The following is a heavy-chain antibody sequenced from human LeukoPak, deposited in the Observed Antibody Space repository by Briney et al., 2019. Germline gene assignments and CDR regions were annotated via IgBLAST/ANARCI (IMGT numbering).Heavy chain of an antibody. CDR3: AKGHRDGYNYFFDF. CDR1: GFTFDDYA. D-gene: IGHD5-24*01. V-gene: IGHV3-9*01. J-gene: IGHJ4*02. Sequence: GGSLRLSCAASGFTFDDYAMHWVRQAPGKGLEWVSDISWNSGSIGYADSVKGRFTISRDNAKNSLYLQMNSLGAEDTALYYCAKGHRDGYNYFFDFWGQGTLVTVSS. CDR2: ISWNSGSI.